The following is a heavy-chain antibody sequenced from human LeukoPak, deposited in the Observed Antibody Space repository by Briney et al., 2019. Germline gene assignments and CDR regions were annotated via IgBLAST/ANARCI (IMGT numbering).Heavy chain of an antibody. D-gene: IGHD3-10*01. J-gene: IGHJ4*02. CDR2: MNPNSGNT. CDR3: ARVDTMVRGVII. CDR1: GYTFTSYD. Sequence: ASVRVSCKASGYTFTSYDINWVRQATGQGLEWMGWMNPNSGNTGYAQKFQGRVTMTRNTSISTAYMELSSLRSEDTAVYYCARVDTMVRGVIIWGQGTLVTVSS. V-gene: IGHV1-8*01.